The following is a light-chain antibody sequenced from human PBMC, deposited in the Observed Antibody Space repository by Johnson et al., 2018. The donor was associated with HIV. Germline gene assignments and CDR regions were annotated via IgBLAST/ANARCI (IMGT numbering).Light chain of an antibody. CDR2: EDN. Sequence: QFVLTQPPSVSAAPGQTVNISCSGNVSNIESYFVSWYQQLPGAAPTLLIYEDNKRPSGIPDRFSGSKSGATATLGITGLQTGDEADYYCGTWDSSLSAEVFGTGTKVTVL. CDR1: VSNIESYF. V-gene: IGLV1-51*02. CDR3: GTWDSSLSAEV. J-gene: IGLJ1*01.